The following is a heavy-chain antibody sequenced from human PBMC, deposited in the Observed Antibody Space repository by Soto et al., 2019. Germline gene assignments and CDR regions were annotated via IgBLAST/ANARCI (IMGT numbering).Heavy chain of an antibody. CDR1: GFTFSGYA. CDR2: ISGSGGST. CDR3: AKDHYYGSGFPVYYYMDV. V-gene: IGHV3-23*01. D-gene: IGHD3-10*01. J-gene: IGHJ6*03. Sequence: EVQLLESGGGLVHPGGSLRLSCAASGFTFSGYAMSWVRQAPGKGLEWVSAISGSGGSTYYADSVKGRFTISRDNSKNTLYLQMNSLRAEDTAVYYCAKDHYYGSGFPVYYYMDVWGKGTTVTVSS.